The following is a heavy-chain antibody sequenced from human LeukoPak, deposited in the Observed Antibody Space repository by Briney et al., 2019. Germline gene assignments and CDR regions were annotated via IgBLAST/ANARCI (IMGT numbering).Heavy chain of an antibody. CDR1: GDTVSSNSVA. CDR2: TYYGSNWVN. Sequence: SQTLSLTCVISGDTVSSNSVAWNWIRQSPSRGLEWLGRTYYGSNWVNEYAASVKSRMSIDPDTSKNQFSLQLYSVTPEDTAVYYCAREESRTFDYWGQGTLVTVSS. CDR3: AREESRTFDY. V-gene: IGHV6-1*01. J-gene: IGHJ4*02.